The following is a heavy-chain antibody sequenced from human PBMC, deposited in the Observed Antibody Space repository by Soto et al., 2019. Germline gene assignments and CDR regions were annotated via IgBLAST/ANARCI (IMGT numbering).Heavy chain of an antibody. CDR1: GGTFSSYA. CDR2: IIPILGIA. V-gene: IGHV1-69*04. J-gene: IGHJ3*02. Sequence: ASVKVSCKASGGTFSSYAISWVRQAPGQGLEWMGRIIPILGIANYAQKFPGRVTITADKSTSTAYMELSSLRSEDTAVYYCARHRRGYSGYDAFDIWGQGTMVTVSS. D-gene: IGHD5-12*01. CDR3: ARHRRGYSGYDAFDI.